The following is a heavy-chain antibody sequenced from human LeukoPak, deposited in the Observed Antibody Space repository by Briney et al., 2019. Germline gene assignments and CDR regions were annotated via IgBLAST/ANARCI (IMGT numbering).Heavy chain of an antibody. J-gene: IGHJ4*02. CDR2: LYSGGST. V-gene: IGHV3-66*01. Sequence: GGSLRLSCAASGFTVSSNYMSWVRQAPGKGPEWVSVLYSGGSTYYADSVKGRFTISRDNSKNTLYLQMNSLRGEDTAVYYCARVAVTYGSGADPLDYWGQGTLVTVSS. CDR3: ARVAVTYGSGADPLDY. D-gene: IGHD3-10*01. CDR1: GFTVSSNY.